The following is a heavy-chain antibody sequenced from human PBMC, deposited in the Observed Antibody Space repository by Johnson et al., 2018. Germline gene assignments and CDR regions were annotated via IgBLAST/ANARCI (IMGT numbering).Heavy chain of an antibody. J-gene: IGHJ1*01. V-gene: IGHV3-21*01. CDR3: ARSQSAYYGDYVGAEYVQD. CDR2: ILSSSSYI. Sequence: EVQLLESGGGVVQPGRSLRLSCAASGFTFSSYSMNWVRQAPGKGLEWVSSILSSSSYIHFADSLKGRFTISRDNAKNSLYLQMNSLRAEDTAVYYCARSQSAYYGDYVGAEYVQDWGQGTLVTVSS. D-gene: IGHD4-17*01. CDR1: GFTFSSYS.